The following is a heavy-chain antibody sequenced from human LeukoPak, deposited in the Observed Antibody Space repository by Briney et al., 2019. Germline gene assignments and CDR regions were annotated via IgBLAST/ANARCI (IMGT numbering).Heavy chain of an antibody. Sequence: GGSLRLSCAASGFTFSGSAMHWVRQASGKGLEWVGRIRSKANSYATAYAASVKGRFTISRDDSKDTAYLQMNSLKSEDPAVYYCTTRPTLVGATKRDYWGQGTLVTVSS. CDR3: TTRPTLVGATKRDY. D-gene: IGHD1-26*01. CDR1: GFTFSGSA. CDR2: IRSKANSYAT. J-gene: IGHJ4*02. V-gene: IGHV3-73*01.